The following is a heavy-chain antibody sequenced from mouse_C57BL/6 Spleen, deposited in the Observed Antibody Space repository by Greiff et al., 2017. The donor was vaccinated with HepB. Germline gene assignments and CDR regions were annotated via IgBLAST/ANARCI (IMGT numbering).Heavy chain of an antibody. V-gene: IGHV5-9-1*02. D-gene: IGHD1-1*01. J-gene: IGHJ3*01. CDR2: ISSGGDYI. CDR3: TREDYYDGAWFAY. Sequence: EVKLMESGAGLVKPGGSLKLSCAASGFTFSSYAMSWVRQTPEKRLEWVAYISSGGDYIYYADTVKGRFTISRDNARNTLYLQMSSLKSEDTAMYYCTREDYYDGAWFAYWGQGTLVTVSA. CDR1: GFTFSSYA.